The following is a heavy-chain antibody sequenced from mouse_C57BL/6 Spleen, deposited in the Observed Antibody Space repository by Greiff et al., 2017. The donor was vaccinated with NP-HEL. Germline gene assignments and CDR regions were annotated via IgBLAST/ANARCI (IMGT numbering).Heavy chain of an antibody. D-gene: IGHD2-1*01. CDR2: ISSGGSYT. CDR1: GFTFSSYG. CDR3: ASPYGNFSPAWFAY. J-gene: IGHJ3*01. V-gene: IGHV5-6*01. Sequence: EVKLMESGGDLVKPGGSLKLSCAASGFTFSSYGMSWVRQTPDKRLEWVATISSGGSYTYYPDSVKGRFTISRDNAKNTLYLQMSSLKSEDTAMYYCASPYGNFSPAWFAYWGQGTLVTVSA.